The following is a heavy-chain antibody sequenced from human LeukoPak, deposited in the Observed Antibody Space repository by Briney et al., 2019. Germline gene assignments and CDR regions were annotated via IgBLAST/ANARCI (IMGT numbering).Heavy chain of an antibody. D-gene: IGHD3-16*01. CDR3: ARGRYGPRLGN. V-gene: IGHV4-34*01. CDR2: INNSGST. J-gene: IGHJ4*02. Sequence: PSETLSLTYAVYGASFSDSYWSWIRQSPEKGLEWIGEINNSGSTSYNPSLNSRVIMSVDRSKNQFSLRLTSLTAADTAVYYCARGRYGPRLGNWGQGTLVTVSS. CDR1: GASFSDSY.